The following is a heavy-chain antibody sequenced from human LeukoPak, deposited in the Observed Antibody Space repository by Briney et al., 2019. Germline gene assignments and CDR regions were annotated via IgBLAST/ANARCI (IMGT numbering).Heavy chain of an antibody. J-gene: IGHJ5*02. D-gene: IGHD3-9*01. Sequence: GGSLRLSCAASGFTVSSNYMSWVRKAPGKGLEWGSVIYSGGSTYYPDSVKGRFTISKDNSKNTLYLQKNSLRAEDTAVYYCAEMQDILTGYYTWGQGTLVTVSS. CDR2: IYSGGST. CDR3: AEMQDILTGYYT. V-gene: IGHV3-53*01. CDR1: GFTVSSNY.